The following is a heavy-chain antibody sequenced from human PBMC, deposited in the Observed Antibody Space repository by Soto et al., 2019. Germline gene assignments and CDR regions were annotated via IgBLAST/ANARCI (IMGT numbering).Heavy chain of an antibody. J-gene: IGHJ4*02. D-gene: IGHD1-7*01. V-gene: IGHV3-23*01. CDR3: AKNQERELPRVIDF. CDR2: MSGSSSTT. Sequence: GSLRLSCATSRLTFSNYAMSWVRQAPGGGLEWVSSMSGSSSTTYYADSVRGRFTISRDRSKNTLYLQMSSLRAGDTALYYCAKNQERELPRVIDFWGQGTLVTVSS. CDR1: RLTFSNYA.